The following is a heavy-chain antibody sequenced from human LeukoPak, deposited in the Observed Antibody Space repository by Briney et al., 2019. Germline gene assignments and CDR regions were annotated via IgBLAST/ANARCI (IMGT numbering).Heavy chain of an antibody. CDR3: AKVWSFTMVGGVIFWFDY. D-gene: IGHD3-10*01. CDR1: GFTFSSYA. J-gene: IGHJ4*02. Sequence: PGGSLRLSCAASGFTFSSYAMHWVRQAPGKGLEWVAVISYDGSNKYCADSVKGRFTISRDNSKNTLYLQMNSLRAEDTAVYYCAKVWSFTMVGGVIFWFDYWGKGPLATVPS. CDR2: ISYDGSNK. V-gene: IGHV3-30*04.